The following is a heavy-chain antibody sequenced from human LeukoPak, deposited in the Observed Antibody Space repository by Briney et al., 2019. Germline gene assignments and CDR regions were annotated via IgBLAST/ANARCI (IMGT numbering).Heavy chain of an antibody. CDR1: GGSISSSSYY. CDR3: ASRLVGATYFDY. CDR2: IYYSGST. J-gene: IGHJ4*02. V-gene: IGHV4-39*07. D-gene: IGHD1-26*01. Sequence: SETLSLTCTVSGGSISSSSYYWGWIRQPPGKGLEWIGSIYYSGSTYYNPSLKSRVTISVDTSKNQFSLKLSSVTAADTAVYYCASRLVGATYFDYWGQGTLVTVSS.